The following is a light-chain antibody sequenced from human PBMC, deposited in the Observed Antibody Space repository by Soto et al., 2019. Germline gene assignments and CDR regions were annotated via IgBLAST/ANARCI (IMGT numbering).Light chain of an antibody. J-gene: IGLJ1*01. Sequence: QSVLTQPASVSGSPGQSITISCTGTTSDVGSYDLVSCYQHHPGKAPKLLIYEVSKRPSGVSDRFSGSKSGNTASLTISGLQTEDEADYYCCSFAGSSNLYVFGTETKLTVL. CDR1: TSDVGSYDL. CDR2: EVS. V-gene: IGLV2-23*02. CDR3: CSFAGSSNLYV.